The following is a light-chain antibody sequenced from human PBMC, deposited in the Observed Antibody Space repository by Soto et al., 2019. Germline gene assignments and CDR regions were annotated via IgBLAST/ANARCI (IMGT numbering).Light chain of an antibody. CDR3: CSSAGGFTWV. V-gene: IGLV2-11*01. Sequence: QSALTQPRSVSGSPGQSVTISCTGTSSDVVSWYQQHPGKAPKLLIYYVSHRPSGVPDRFSGSKSGNTASLTISGLQAEDEADYYCCSSAGGFTWVFGGGTKVTVL. J-gene: IGLJ3*02. CDR2: YVS. CDR1: SSDV.